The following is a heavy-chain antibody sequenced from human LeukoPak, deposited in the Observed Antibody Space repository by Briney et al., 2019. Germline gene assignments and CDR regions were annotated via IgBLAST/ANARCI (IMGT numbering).Heavy chain of an antibody. CDR1: GFDFNYYD. V-gene: IGHV3-21*01. J-gene: IGHJ4*02. CDR2: ISSRSSYI. Sequence: GGSLRLSCVGSGFDFNYYDINWVRQAPGKGLEWVSSISSRSSYIYFADSAKGRFTVSRDNANGSVFLHMTSLRPEDTAVYYCARRGGMSSGRSFDHWGQGTLVTVSS. D-gene: IGHD3-16*01. CDR3: ARRGGMSSGRSFDH.